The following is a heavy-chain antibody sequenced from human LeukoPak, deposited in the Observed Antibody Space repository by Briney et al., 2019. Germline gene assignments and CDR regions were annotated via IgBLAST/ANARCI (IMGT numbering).Heavy chain of an antibody. V-gene: IGHV1-18*01. Sequence: ASVKVSCKASGYTFSNFGISWVRQAPGQGLEWMGWISGYNGETSYAQTFQDRLTLTTDTSTTTAYMELRSLRSDDAAIYYCANAKFGVRNNWNPFDFWGQGTLVTVS. CDR1: GYTFSNFG. CDR3: ANAKFGVRNNWNPFDF. D-gene: IGHD1-1*01. CDR2: ISGYNGET. J-gene: IGHJ4*02.